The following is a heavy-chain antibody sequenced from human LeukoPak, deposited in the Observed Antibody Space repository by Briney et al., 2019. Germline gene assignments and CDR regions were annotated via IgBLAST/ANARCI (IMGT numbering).Heavy chain of an antibody. Sequence: GGSLRLPCAASGFTFSSYAMSWVRQAPGKGLEWVSAISGSGGSTYYADSVKGRFTISRDNSKNTLYLQMNSLGAEDTAVYYCAKDQDIVVVQFDYWGQGTLVTVSS. CDR2: ISGSGGST. V-gene: IGHV3-23*01. CDR3: AKDQDIVVVQFDY. CDR1: GFTFSSYA. D-gene: IGHD2-2*01. J-gene: IGHJ4*02.